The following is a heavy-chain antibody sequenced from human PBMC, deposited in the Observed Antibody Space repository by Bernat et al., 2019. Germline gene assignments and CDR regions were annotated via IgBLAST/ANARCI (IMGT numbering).Heavy chain of an antibody. CDR1: GFTFSSYG. D-gene: IGHD3/OR15-3a*01. Sequence: QVQLVESGGGVVQPGRSLRLSCAASGFTFSSYGMHWVRQAPGKGLEWVAVIWYDGSNKYYEDSVKGRFTISRDNSKNTLYLQMNSLRAEDTAVYYCARGGELGILDGWGQGTLVTVSS. J-gene: IGHJ4*02. CDR3: ARGGELGILDG. V-gene: IGHV3-33*01. CDR2: IWYDGSNK.